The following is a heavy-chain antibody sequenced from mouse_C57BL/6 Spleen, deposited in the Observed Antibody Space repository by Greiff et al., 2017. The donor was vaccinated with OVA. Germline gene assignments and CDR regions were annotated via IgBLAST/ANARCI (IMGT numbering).Heavy chain of an antibody. D-gene: IGHD4-1*01. V-gene: IGHV5-9-1*02. J-gene: IGHJ2*01. CDR2: ISSGGDYI. CDR1: GFTFSRYA. Sequence: EVKLMESGEGLVKPGGSLKLSCAASGFTFSRYAMSWVRQTPEKRLEWVAYISSGGDYIYYADTVKGRFTISRDNARNTLYLQMSSLKSEDTAMYYCTRDTGTGYYFDYWGQGTTLTVSS. CDR3: TRDTGTGYYFDY.